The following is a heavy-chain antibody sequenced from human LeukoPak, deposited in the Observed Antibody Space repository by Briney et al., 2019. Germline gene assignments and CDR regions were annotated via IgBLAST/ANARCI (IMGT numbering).Heavy chain of an antibody. J-gene: IGHJ3*02. CDR1: GYTFTSYD. V-gene: IGHV1-8*01. CDR3: ARKYYDILTGYVWDAFDI. Sequence: ASVKVSRKASGYTFTSYDINWVRQATGQGLEWMGWMNPNSGNTGYAQKFQGRVTMTRNTSISTAYMELSSLRSEDTAVYYCARKYYDILTGYVWDAFDIWGQGTMVTVSS. D-gene: IGHD3-9*01. CDR2: MNPNSGNT.